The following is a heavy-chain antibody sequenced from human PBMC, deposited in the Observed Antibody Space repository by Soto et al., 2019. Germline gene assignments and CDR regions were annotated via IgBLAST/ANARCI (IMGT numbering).Heavy chain of an antibody. CDR3: AKSRTATTNCYGS. CDR1: GFTFNNYA. V-gene: IGHV3-23*01. J-gene: IGHJ5*02. Sequence: GGSLRLSCAASGFTFNNYAMTWVRRAPGKGLEWVSSISASGGGTFYADSVKGRFIISRDSSKDTLYLQMNSLRVEDTAVYYCAKSRTATTNCYGSWGQGAQVTVSS. D-gene: IGHD2-15*01. CDR2: ISASGGGT.